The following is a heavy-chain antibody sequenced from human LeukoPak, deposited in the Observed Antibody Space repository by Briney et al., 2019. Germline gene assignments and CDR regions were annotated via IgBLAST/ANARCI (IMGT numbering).Heavy chain of an antibody. J-gene: IGHJ6*03. CDR3: AKRNEINTIFGVVINFMDV. CDR2: ISGRGDAT. V-gene: IGHV3-23*01. CDR1: GFTFSDYA. D-gene: IGHD3-3*01. Sequence: GGSLRLSCAASGFTFSDYAMSWVRQAPEKGLEGVSAISGRGDATKYADSVKGRFTISRDKSKNTLYLQMNSLRVEDTAIYYCAKRNEINTIFGVVINFMDVWGKGTTVTVSS.